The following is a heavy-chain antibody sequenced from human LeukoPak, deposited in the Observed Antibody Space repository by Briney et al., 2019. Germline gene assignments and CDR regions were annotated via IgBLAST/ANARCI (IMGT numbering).Heavy chain of an antibody. CDR1: GGSFNDYF. V-gene: IGHV4-34*01. Sequence: SETLSLTCAVYGGSFNDYFWSWIRQPPGKGLEWIGEIKHSGSTKYTASLKGRVAISVDTSKNQFSLKLNSVTAADTAVYFCARGHLRTGTREFDYWGQGTLVTASS. CDR2: IKHSGST. D-gene: IGHD1-7*01. J-gene: IGHJ4*02. CDR3: ARGHLRTGTREFDY.